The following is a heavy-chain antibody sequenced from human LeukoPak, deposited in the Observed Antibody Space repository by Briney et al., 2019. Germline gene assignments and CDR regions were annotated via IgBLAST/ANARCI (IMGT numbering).Heavy chain of an antibody. CDR3: ARWFSDSSSAGGY. J-gene: IGHJ4*02. CDR1: GYTFTGYY. V-gene: IGHV1-2*02. Sequence: VSVKVSCKASGYTFTGYYMHWVRQAPGQGLERMGWINPNSGGTNYAQKFQGRVTMTRDTSISTAYMELSRLRSDDTAVYYCARWFSDSSSAGGYWGQGTLVTVSS. CDR2: INPNSGGT. D-gene: IGHD6-13*01.